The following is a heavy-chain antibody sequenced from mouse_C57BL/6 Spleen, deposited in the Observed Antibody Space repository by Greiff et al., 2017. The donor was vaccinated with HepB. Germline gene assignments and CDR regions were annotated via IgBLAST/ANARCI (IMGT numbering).Heavy chain of an antibody. Sequence: VKLKQPGAELVMPGASVKLSCKASGYTFTSYWMHWVKQRPGQGLEWIGEIDPSDSYTNYNQKFKGKSTLTVDKSSSTAYMQLSSLTSEDSAVYYCASSYYSNYEFAYWGQGTLVTVSA. CDR1: GYTFTSYW. CDR2: IDPSDSYT. CDR3: ASSYYSNYEFAY. J-gene: IGHJ3*01. D-gene: IGHD2-5*01. V-gene: IGHV1-69*01.